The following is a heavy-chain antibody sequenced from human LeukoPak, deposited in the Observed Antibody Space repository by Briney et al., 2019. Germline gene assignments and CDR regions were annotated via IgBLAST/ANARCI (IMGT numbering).Heavy chain of an antibody. J-gene: IGHJ6*03. D-gene: IGHD4-11*01. CDR3: ARGSTITTFYYYYYMDV. Sequence: GGSLRLSCAASAFTFSNYWMHWVRQVPGKGLVWVSRINSDGSSTGYADSVKGRFTVSRDNAKNTLFLQMHSLRAEDTAVYYCARGSTITTFYYYYYMDVWGKGTTVTVSS. CDR2: INSDGSST. V-gene: IGHV3-74*01. CDR1: AFTFSNYW.